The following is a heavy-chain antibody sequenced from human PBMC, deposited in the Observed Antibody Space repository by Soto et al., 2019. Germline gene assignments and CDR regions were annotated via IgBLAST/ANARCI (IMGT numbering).Heavy chain of an antibody. CDR2: TIPVFNTA. CDR3: VRGVYGSGTYSTGPSAFAI. V-gene: IGHV1-69*06. CDR1: GGTLSDHG. D-gene: IGHD3-10*01. J-gene: IGHJ3*02. Sequence: QVQLEQSGAEVKKPGSSVKISCKASGGTLSDHGVSWLRQAPGQGLEWVGGTIPVFNTAKYAPKFQGRVTIAADKATNIAYMELGRLRSDDTAFYYCVRGVYGSGTYSTGPSAFAIWGQGTLVIVSS.